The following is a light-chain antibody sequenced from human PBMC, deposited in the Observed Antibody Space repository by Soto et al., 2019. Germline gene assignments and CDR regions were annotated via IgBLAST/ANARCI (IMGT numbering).Light chain of an antibody. Sequence: DIVMTQSPDSLAVSLGERATINCKSSQSVLYSSNNKNYLAWYQQKPGQPPKLLIYWASTRESGVPDRFSGSGSETDFTLTISSLQAEDVAVYYCQQYYNSPRTFGHGTKVDIK. CDR2: WAS. J-gene: IGKJ1*01. CDR3: QQYYNSPRT. CDR1: QSVLYSSNNKNY. V-gene: IGKV4-1*01.